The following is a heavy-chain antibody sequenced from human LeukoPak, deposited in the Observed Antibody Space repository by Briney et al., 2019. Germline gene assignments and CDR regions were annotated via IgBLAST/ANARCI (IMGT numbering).Heavy chain of an antibody. D-gene: IGHD2-8*01. V-gene: IGHV4-61*01. CDR2: IYYSGST. CDR3: ARERTNGFYRLFDY. Sequence: SEILSLTCTISGGSVSSGSYYWSWIRQPPGKGLEWIGYIYYSGSTKYNPSLKSRVTISVDTSKNQFSLKLSSVTAADTAVYYCARERTNGFYRLFDYWGQGTLVTVSS. CDR1: GGSVSSGSYY. J-gene: IGHJ4*02.